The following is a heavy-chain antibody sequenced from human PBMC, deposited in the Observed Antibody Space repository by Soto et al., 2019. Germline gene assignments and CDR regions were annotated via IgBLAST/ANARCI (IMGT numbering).Heavy chain of an antibody. D-gene: IGHD2-21*02. Sequence: SVKVSCKASGGTFSSYAISWVRQAPGQGLEWMGGIIPIFGTANYAQKFQGGVTITADESTSTAYMELSSLRSEDTAVYYCARDRFYCGGDCYGTYYYYGMDVWGQGTTVTVSS. V-gene: IGHV1-69*13. J-gene: IGHJ6*02. CDR2: IIPIFGTA. CDR1: GGTFSSYA. CDR3: ARDRFYCGGDCYGTYYYYGMDV.